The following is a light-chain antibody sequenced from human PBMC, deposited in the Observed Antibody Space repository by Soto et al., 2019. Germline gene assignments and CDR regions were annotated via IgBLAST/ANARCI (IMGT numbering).Light chain of an antibody. V-gene: IGKV3-15*01. CDR1: QSVSSSY. Sequence: EIVWKQCAGGLCLYPGGRPTLSCKGSQSVSSSYLAWYQHKPGQAPRLLISGASTGATGIPARFSGSGSGTEFTLTISSLQSEDSAVYYCQQYNTWPAEITFGQGTRLEIK. CDR3: QQYNTWPAEIT. J-gene: IGKJ5*01. CDR2: GAS.